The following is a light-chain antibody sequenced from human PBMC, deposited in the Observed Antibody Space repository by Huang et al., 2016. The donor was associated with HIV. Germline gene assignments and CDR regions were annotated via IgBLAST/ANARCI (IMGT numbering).Light chain of an antibody. CDR2: RSS. J-gene: IGKJ2*01. CDR3: MHGLQAPPT. V-gene: IGKV2-28*01. CDR1: QNLLHSDGHNL. Sequence: EIVVTQSPLSLPVTPGQPASISCKSSQNLLHSDGHNLLAWYLQTPGQSPKLLLFRSSKRAPCVSDRFSGRGSGTDFTLEISRVEACDVGVYYCMHGLQAPPTFGQGTKLEI.